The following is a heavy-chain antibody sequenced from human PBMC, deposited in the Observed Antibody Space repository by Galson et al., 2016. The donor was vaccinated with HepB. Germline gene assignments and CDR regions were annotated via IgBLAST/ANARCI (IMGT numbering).Heavy chain of an antibody. V-gene: IGHV3-7*03. CDR3: ARALSSSGWTYWYFDL. Sequence: SLRLSCAASRFTFINSWMSWVSQAPGKGLEWVANIKQDGSEKYYVDSVKGRFTISRDNAKNSLFLQMNGLRAEDTAVYYCARALSSSGWTYWYFDLWGRGTLVTVSS. CDR1: RFTFINSW. D-gene: IGHD6-19*01. J-gene: IGHJ2*01. CDR2: IKQDGSEK.